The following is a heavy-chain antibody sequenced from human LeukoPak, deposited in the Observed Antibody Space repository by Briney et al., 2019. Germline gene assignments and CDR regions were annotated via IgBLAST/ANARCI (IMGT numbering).Heavy chain of an antibody. Sequence: ASVKVSCKASGYTFTSYDIKWVRQATGQGLEWIGWLNPNSGNTGYAQKFQGRVTVTRDTSISTAYMELTGLRSEDTGVYYCARGPNYYYHMDVWGKGTTVTVSS. CDR3: ARGPNYYYHMDV. CDR2: LNPNSGNT. J-gene: IGHJ6*03. V-gene: IGHV1-8*01. CDR1: GYTFTSYD.